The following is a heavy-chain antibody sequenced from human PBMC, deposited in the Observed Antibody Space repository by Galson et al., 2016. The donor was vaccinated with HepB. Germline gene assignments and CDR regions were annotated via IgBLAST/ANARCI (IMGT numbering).Heavy chain of an antibody. V-gene: IGHV3-23*01. CDR3: AKCLWIRGVHPFDP. Sequence: SLRLSCAASGFTFSSYAMNWVRQAPGKGLEWVSAIINSGYSTQYADSVKGRFTISRDNSKNTLYLQMTSLRAEDTAVYYCAKCLWIRGVHPFDPWGQGTPVTVSP. CDR2: IINSGYST. D-gene: IGHD3-10*01. J-gene: IGHJ5*02. CDR1: GFTFSSYA.